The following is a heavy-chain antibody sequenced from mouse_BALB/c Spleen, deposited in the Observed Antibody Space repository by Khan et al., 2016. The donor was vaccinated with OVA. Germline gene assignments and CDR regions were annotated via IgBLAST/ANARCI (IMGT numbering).Heavy chain of an antibody. V-gene: IGHV2-6*02. D-gene: IGHD1-1*01. CDR2: IWSDGFT. CDR1: GFSLTSYG. CDR3: ARGIYYFGSRYMDY. Sequence: QVQLQQSGPGLVAPSQSLSITCTVSGFSLTSYGVHWVRQPPGKGLEWLVVIWSDGFTTYNSALKSRLSISKDNSKSQIFLKMNSLQTDDTAMYYCARGIYYFGSRYMDYWGQGTSVTVSS. J-gene: IGHJ4*01.